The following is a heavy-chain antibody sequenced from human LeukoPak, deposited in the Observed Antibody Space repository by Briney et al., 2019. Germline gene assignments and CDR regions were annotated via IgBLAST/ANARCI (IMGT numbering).Heavy chain of an antibody. CDR3: ARGYSGYVSGFDY. V-gene: IGHV5-51*01. CDR1: GYSLNDYW. J-gene: IGHJ4*02. D-gene: IGHD5-12*01. Sequence: GESLKISCKASGYSLNDYWIAWVRQMTGKGLEWMGIISPADSDTRYSPSFQGQVTISADKSISTAYLQWSSLKASDTAMYYCARGYSGYVSGFDYWGQGTPVTVSS. CDR2: ISPADSDT.